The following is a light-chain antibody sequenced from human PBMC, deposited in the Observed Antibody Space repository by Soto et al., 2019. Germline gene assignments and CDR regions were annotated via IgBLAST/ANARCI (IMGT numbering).Light chain of an antibody. CDR2: DDS. CDR1: NIGKKS. CDR3: QVWDSSSDRWV. Sequence: SYELTQPPSVSVAPGQTAMITYGGNNIGKKSVHWYQQRPGQAPVLVVYDDSDRPSGIPDRFSGSNSGNTATLIISRVEAGDEADYYCQVWDSSSDRWVFGGGTKLTVL. J-gene: IGLJ3*02. V-gene: IGLV3-21*02.